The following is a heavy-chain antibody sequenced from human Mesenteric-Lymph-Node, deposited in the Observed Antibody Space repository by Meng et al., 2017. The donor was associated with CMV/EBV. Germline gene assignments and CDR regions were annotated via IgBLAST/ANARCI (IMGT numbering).Heavy chain of an antibody. V-gene: IGHV4-59*01. CDR1: GGSISSYY. J-gene: IGHJ6*02. CDR2: IYYSGST. D-gene: IGHD3-22*01. Sequence: GSLRLSCTVSGGSISSYYWSWIRQPPGKGLEWIGYIYYSGSTNYNPSLKSRVTISVDTSKNQFSLKLSSVTAADTAVYYCARVPDYYGSSGPRMDVWGQGTTVTVSS. CDR3: ARVPDYYGSSGPRMDV.